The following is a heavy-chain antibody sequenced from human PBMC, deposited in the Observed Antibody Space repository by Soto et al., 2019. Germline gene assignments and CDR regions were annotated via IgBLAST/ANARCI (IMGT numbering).Heavy chain of an antibody. CDR2: IYYSGST. CDR1: GGCVSSGSYY. J-gene: IGHJ5*02. Sequence: SETLSLTCTVAGGCVSSGSYYWSWIRQPPGKGLEWIGYIYYSGSTNYNPSLKSRVTISVDTSKNQFSLKLSSVTAADTAVYYCAREAVHGSGSYYKENWFDPWGQGTLVTASS. V-gene: IGHV4-61*01. D-gene: IGHD3-10*01. CDR3: AREAVHGSGSYYKENWFDP.